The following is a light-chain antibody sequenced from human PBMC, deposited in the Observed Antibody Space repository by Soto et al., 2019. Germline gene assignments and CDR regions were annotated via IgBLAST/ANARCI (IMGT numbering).Light chain of an antibody. CDR2: GAS. Sequence: VVLTQSPVTLSLSPGERATLSFRASQSVSSYLAWYQQKPGQAPRLLIYGASNRATGIPDRFSGSGSGTDFTLTISRLEPEDFAVYYCQQYGSSGTFGQGTKVDIK. CDR3: QQYGSSGT. CDR1: QSVSSY. J-gene: IGKJ1*01. V-gene: IGKV3-20*01.